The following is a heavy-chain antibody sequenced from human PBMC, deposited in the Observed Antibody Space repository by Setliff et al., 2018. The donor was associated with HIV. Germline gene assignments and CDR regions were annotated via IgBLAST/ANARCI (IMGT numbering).Heavy chain of an antibody. CDR2: IYYSGST. Sequence: SETLSLTCTVFGGSISSGGYYWSWIRQHPGKGLEWIGYIYYSGSTYYNPSLKSRLTISLDTSKKQFSLNLTSVSAADTAIYYCARQAYWGYPVHYFHMDVWGKGTTVTVSS. D-gene: IGHD2-15*01. CDR1: GGSISSGGYY. V-gene: IGHV4-31*03. CDR3: ARQAYWGYPVHYFHMDV. J-gene: IGHJ6*03.